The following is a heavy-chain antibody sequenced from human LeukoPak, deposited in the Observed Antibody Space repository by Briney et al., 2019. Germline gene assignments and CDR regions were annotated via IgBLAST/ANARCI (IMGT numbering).Heavy chain of an antibody. V-gene: IGHV4-4*02. CDR3: ATNGWYCLDH. J-gene: IGHJ1*01. CDR1: GGSISSDNW. CDR2: IYHSGST. Sequence: PSETLSLTCAVSGGSISSDNWWSWVRQPPGKGLEWIGEIYHSGSTNYNPSLQSRVTISVDKPNNHFSLRLTSVTAADTAVYYCATNGWYCLDHWGQGALVTVSS. D-gene: IGHD6-19*01.